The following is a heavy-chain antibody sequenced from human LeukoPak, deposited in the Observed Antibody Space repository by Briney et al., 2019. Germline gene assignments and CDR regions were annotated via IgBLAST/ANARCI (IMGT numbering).Heavy chain of an antibody. Sequence: GSLILSCAASGFTFSSYAMSWVRQAPGKGLEWVSAISGSGGSTYYAASVQGRFTISRDNSKTTLYLQMNSLRAEDTAVYYCARGYGGNSRYYYYMDVWGKGTTVTVSS. CDR2: ISGSGGST. CDR3: ARGYGGNSRYYYYMDV. J-gene: IGHJ6*03. V-gene: IGHV3-23*01. D-gene: IGHD4-23*01. CDR1: GFTFSSYA.